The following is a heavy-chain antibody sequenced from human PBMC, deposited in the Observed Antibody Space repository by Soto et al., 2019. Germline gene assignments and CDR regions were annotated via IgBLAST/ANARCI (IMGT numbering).Heavy chain of an antibody. CDR2: IYPGDSDT. J-gene: IGHJ6*02. CDR3: ARVLGVPATADYYSGMDV. D-gene: IGHD2-2*01. Sequence: GESLKISCKGSGYRFTSYWIGWVCQMPGKGLEWMGIIYPGDSDTRYSPSFQGQVTISADKSISTAYLQWSSLKASDTAMYYCARVLGVPATADYYSGMDVWGQGTTVTVSS. CDR1: GYRFTSYW. V-gene: IGHV5-51*01.